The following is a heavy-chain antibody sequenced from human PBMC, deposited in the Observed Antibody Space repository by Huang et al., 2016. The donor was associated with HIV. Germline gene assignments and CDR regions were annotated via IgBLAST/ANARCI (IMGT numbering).Heavy chain of an antibody. D-gene: IGHD6-19*01. V-gene: IGHV3-30*03. CDR2: ISYDGSNK. Sequence: QVQLVESGGGVVQPERSLRLSCAASGFIFSNYGMHWVRQAPGKGLEWVALISYDGSNKYYTDSVKGRFSISRDNSKNTLYLQMNSLRAEDTAVYYCALKGDSSGWEYFRHWGQGTLVTVSS. CDR1: GFIFSNYG. J-gene: IGHJ1*01. CDR3: ALKGDSSGWEYFRH.